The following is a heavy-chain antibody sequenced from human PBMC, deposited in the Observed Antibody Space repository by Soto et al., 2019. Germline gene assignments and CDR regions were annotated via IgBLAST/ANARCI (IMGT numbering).Heavy chain of an antibody. CDR3: ARPDFGDYWYFDL. CDR2: IIPALGTA. Sequence: QDQLVQSGAEVKKPGSSVKVSCKASGGTFSSHTFSWVRQAPGQGLEWMGRIIPALGTATYAQKFQGRVTITADESATTGSMELNSLRSADTAVYYCARPDFGDYWYFDLWGRGTLVTVSS. J-gene: IGHJ2*01. V-gene: IGHV1-69*08. D-gene: IGHD4-17*01. CDR1: GGTFSSHT.